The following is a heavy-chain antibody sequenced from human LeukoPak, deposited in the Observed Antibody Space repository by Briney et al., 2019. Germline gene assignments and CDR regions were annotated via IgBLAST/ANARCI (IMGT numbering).Heavy chain of an antibody. CDR3: ARGEYSTGFDP. CDR1: GGSISSYY. V-gene: IGHV4-59*01. CDR2: IYYSGST. D-gene: IGHD6-6*01. J-gene: IGHJ5*02. Sequence: SETLSLTRTVSGGSISSYYWSWIRQPPGKGLEWIGYIYYSGSTNYNPSLKSRVTISVDTSKNQFSLKLSSVTAADTAVYYCARGEYSTGFDPWGQGTLVTVSS.